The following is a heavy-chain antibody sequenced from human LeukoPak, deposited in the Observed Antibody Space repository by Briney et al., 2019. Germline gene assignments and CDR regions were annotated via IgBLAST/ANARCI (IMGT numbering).Heavy chain of an antibody. V-gene: IGHV1-18*01. CDR2: ISADDGNT. CDR3: EGVGYYDCVWGGCRYRKFDY. CDR1: GYTFTSYG. D-gene: IGHD3-16*02. Sequence: GASVKVSCKASGYTFTSYGISWVRQAPGKGLEWMGWISADDGNTNYAQKLQGRVTMTTDTSTSTAYMELRSLRSEDTAVYYCEGVGYYDCVWGGCRYRKFDYWGQGTLVTVSS. J-gene: IGHJ4*02.